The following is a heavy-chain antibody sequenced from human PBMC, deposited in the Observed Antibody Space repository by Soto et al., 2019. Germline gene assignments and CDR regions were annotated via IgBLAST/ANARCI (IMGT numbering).Heavy chain of an antibody. V-gene: IGHV4-30-4*01. CDR2: IYYSGNT. CDR3: ARGLAQSNSSSWWSIYYYYYYGMDV. CDR1: GGSISSGYYY. Sequence: PSETLSLTCSVSGGSISSGYYYWSWIRQPPGKGLEWIGNIYYSGNTYYNPSLKSRLIISIDTSKNQFSLNVGSVTAADTAVYYCARGLAQSNSSSWWSIYYYYYYGMDVWGQGTTVTVSS. J-gene: IGHJ6*02. D-gene: IGHD6-13*01.